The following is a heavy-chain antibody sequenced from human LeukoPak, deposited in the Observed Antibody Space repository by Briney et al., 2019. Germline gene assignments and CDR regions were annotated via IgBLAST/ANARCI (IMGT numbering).Heavy chain of an antibody. CDR3: ARDPGYGSGTDYDMGY. V-gene: IGHV3-66*02. Sequence: GGSLRLSCVASGFTVSGNYMSWVRQAPGKGLEWVLVIYSGGNTYYADSVKGRFTISRDNSKNTLYLQMNSLRPEDTAVYHCARDPGYGSGTDYDMGYWGQGTLVTVSS. CDR2: IYSGGNT. J-gene: IGHJ4*02. CDR1: GFTVSGNY. D-gene: IGHD3-10*01.